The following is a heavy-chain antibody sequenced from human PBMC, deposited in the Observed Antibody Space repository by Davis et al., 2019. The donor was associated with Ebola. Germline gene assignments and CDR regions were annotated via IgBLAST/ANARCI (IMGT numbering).Heavy chain of an antibody. CDR1: GGSISSSSYY. D-gene: IGHD3-22*01. V-gene: IGHV4-61*01. CDR2: IYYSGST. Sequence: MPGGSLRLSCTVSGGSISSSSYYWGWIRQPPGKGLEWIGYIYYSGSTNYNPSLKSRVTISVDTSKNQFSLKLSSVTAADTAVYYCARDLVNYYDSSGYKNWFDPWGQGTLVTVSS. CDR3: ARDLVNYYDSSGYKNWFDP. J-gene: IGHJ5*02.